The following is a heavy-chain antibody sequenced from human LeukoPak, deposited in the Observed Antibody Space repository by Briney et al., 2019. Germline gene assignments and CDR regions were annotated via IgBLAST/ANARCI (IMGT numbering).Heavy chain of an antibody. CDR2: ISSSGSTI. CDR1: GFTFSDYC. V-gene: IGHV3-11*04. Sequence: GGSLRLSCAASGFTFSDYCMSWIRQAPGKGLEWVSYISSSGSTIYYADSVKGRFTISRDNAKNSLYLQMNSLRAEDTAVYYCASQTVVPAAIQYWGQGTLVTVSS. J-gene: IGHJ4*02. CDR3: ASQTVVPAAIQY. D-gene: IGHD2-2*01.